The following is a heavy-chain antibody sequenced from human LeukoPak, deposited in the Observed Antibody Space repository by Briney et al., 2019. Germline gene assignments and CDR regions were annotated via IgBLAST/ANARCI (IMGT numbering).Heavy chain of an antibody. CDR1: GFTFSSHW. CDR2: IKQDGSEK. V-gene: IGHV3-7*01. J-gene: IGHJ3*02. Sequence: GGSLRLSCAASGFTFSSHWMSWVRQAPGKGLEWVANIKQDGSEKYYVDSVKGRFTISRDNAKNSLYLQMNSLRAEDTAVYYCARAGPRMRSSGYILDAFDIWGQGTMVTVSS. CDR3: ARAGPRMRSSGYILDAFDI. D-gene: IGHD3-22*01.